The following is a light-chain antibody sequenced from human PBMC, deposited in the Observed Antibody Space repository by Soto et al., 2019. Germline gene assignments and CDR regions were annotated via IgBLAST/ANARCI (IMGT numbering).Light chain of an antibody. V-gene: IGLV1-44*01. CDR2: SNS. Sequence: QSVLTLPPSASGTPGQTVIISCSGSSSNIGSNTVNWYQQLPGTAPKLLIFSNSQRPSGVPDRFSGSRSGTSASLPITGVQSEDEAHYYCAAWDDGMNALVFGGGTKLTVL. CDR3: AAWDDGMNALV. J-gene: IGLJ2*01. CDR1: SSNIGSNT.